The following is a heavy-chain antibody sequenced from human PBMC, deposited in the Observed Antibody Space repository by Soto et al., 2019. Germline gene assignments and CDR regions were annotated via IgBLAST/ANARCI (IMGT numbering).Heavy chain of an antibody. CDR3: ARARVLLWFGEFLGWFDP. CDR2: IYYSGST. V-gene: IGHV4-59*01. CDR1: GGSISSYY. J-gene: IGHJ5*02. D-gene: IGHD3-10*01. Sequence: PSETLSLTCTVSGGSISSYYWSWIRQPPGKGLEWIGYIYYSGSTNYNPSLKSRVTISVDTSKNQFSLKLSSVTAADTAVYYCARARVLLWFGEFLGWFDPWGQGTLVTVSS.